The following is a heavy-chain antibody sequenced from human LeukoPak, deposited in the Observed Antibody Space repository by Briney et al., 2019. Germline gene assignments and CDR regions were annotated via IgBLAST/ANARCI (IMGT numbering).Heavy chain of an antibody. V-gene: IGHV3-30*14. D-gene: IGHD6-19*01. J-gene: IGHJ4*02. CDR1: GFTFSSYA. CDR3: ARAVYRSGGYYFDY. CDR2: ISYDGSDK. Sequence: PGGSLRLSCAASGFTFSSYAMQCVRQAPGKGLEWVAVISYDGSDKNYADSVKGRFTISRDNSKNTLYIQMNSLRAHDTAVYYGARAVYRSGGYYFDYWGQGTLVIVSS.